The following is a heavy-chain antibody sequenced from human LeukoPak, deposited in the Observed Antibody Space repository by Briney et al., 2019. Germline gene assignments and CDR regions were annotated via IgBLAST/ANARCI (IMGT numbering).Heavy chain of an antibody. Sequence: GRSLRLSCAASGFTFSSYAMHWVRQGPGKGLERVALIWYDGSNKYYADSVKGRFTISRDDSKNTLYLQMNSLRAEDTAVYYCAKDPKLLALGYYFDYWGQGTPVTVSS. D-gene: IGHD4-23*01. CDR2: IWYDGSNK. V-gene: IGHV3-33*06. CDR3: AKDPKLLALGYYFDY. CDR1: GFTFSSYA. J-gene: IGHJ4*02.